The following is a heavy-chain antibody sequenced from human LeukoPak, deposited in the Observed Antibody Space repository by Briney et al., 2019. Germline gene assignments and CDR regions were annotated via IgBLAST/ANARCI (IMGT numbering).Heavy chain of an antibody. D-gene: IGHD3-10*01. CDR3: ARDSLSSYYGSGPFDP. Sequence: PGGSLRLSCAASGFTFSSYGMHWVRQAPGKGLEWVAVIWYDGSNKYYADSVKGRFTISRDNSKNTLYLRMNSLRAEDTAVYYCARDSLSSYYGSGPFDPWGQGTLVTVSS. J-gene: IGHJ5*02. CDR1: GFTFSSYG. V-gene: IGHV3-33*01. CDR2: IWYDGSNK.